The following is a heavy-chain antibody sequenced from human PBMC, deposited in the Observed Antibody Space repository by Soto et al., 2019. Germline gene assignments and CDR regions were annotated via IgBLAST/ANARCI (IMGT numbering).Heavy chain of an antibody. J-gene: IGHJ5*02. CDR3: ARDPLSIATAGWFDP. V-gene: IGHV4-31*03. Sequence: SETLSLTCTVSGASISSGGYYWSRIRQHPGKGLEGIGYIYYSGSTYYSTSLKRRVTRSVDTSKNQFSLKLSSLRSEDTAVYSCARDPLSIATAGWFDPWGQGILVTVSS. D-gene: IGHD6-13*01. CDR1: GASISSGGYY. CDR2: IYYSGST.